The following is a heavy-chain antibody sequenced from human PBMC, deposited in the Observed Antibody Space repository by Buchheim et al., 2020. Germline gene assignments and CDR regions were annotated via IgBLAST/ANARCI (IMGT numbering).Heavy chain of an antibody. V-gene: IGHV3-7*01. Sequence: EVQLVESGGGLVQPGGSLSLSCAASGFTFSSYWMSWVRQAPGKGLEWVANIKQDGSEKYYVDSVKGGFTFSRANAKNSLYLQMNSLRAEDTAVYYCARDVSQYRDCSGGSCYNDYWGQGTL. CDR2: IKQDGSEK. D-gene: IGHD2-15*01. CDR1: GFTFSSYW. J-gene: IGHJ4*02. CDR3: ARDVSQYRDCSGGSCYNDY.